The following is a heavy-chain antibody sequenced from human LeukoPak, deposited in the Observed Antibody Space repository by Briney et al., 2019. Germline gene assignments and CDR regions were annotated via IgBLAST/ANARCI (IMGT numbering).Heavy chain of an antibody. CDR3: ARGETARRGAFDY. CDR1: GFTFSSYG. J-gene: IGHJ4*02. CDR2: IRNDGLNK. V-gene: IGHV3-30*02. Sequence: GGSLRLPCAASGFTFSSYGMHWVRQAPGKGLEWVACIRNDGLNKYYVDSVKGRFTLSRDNSKNTLYLQMNSLRGEDTAVYSCARGETARRGAFDYWGQGTLVTVSS. D-gene: IGHD3-10*01.